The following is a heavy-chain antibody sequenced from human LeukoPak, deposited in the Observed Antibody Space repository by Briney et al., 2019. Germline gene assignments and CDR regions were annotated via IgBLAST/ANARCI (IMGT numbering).Heavy chain of an antibody. Sequence: GGSLRLSCAASGFTFSSYAMNWVRQAPGKGLEWVSTISGSGGSTYYADSVKGRFTISRDNSKNTLYLQMNSLRAGDTAVYYCAKDGGYYGDSLIDYWGQGTLVTVSS. J-gene: IGHJ4*02. D-gene: IGHD4-17*01. CDR3: AKDGGYYGDSLIDY. CDR1: GFTFSSYA. V-gene: IGHV3-23*01. CDR2: ISGSGGST.